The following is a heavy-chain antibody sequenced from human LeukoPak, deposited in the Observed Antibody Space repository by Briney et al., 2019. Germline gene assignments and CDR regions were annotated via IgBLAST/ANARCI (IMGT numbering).Heavy chain of an antibody. Sequence: GGSLRLSCAASGFTFSSFWMSWVRQAPGKGLEWVANINQDGSGKYFVDSVKGRFTISRDNAKNSLYLQMNSLRAEDTAVYYCARGVSGEPWGQGTLVTVSS. D-gene: IGHD1-14*01. CDR1: GFTFSSFW. V-gene: IGHV3-7*01. CDR3: ARGVSGEP. J-gene: IGHJ5*02. CDR2: INQDGSGK.